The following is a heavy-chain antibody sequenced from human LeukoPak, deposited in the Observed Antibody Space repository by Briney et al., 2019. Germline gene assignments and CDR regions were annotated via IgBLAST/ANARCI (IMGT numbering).Heavy chain of an antibody. CDR1: GYTFTSYG. CDR3: ARAASGGSYDDY. J-gene: IGHJ4*02. D-gene: IGHD1-26*01. Sequence: ASVKVSCKASGYTFTSYGISWVRQAPGQGLEWMGWISAYNGNTNYAQKLQGRVTMTTDTSTSTAYMELRSVRSDDTAVYYCARAASGGSYDDYWGQGTLVTVSS. V-gene: IGHV1-18*01. CDR2: ISAYNGNT.